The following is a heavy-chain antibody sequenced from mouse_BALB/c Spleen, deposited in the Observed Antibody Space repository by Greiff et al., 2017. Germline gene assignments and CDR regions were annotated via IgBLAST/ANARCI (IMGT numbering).Heavy chain of an antibody. J-gene: IGHJ2*01. CDR2: ISSGGSYT. V-gene: IGHV5-6-4*01. CDR3: TSEMITTTVDY. CDR1: GFTFSSYT. D-gene: IGHD2-4*01. Sequence: EVKLMESGGGLVKPGGSLKLSCAASGFTFSSYTMSWVRQTPEKRLEWVATISSGGSYTYYPASVKGRFTISRDNAKNTLYLQMSSLKSEDTAMYYCTSEMITTTVDYWGQGTTLTVSS.